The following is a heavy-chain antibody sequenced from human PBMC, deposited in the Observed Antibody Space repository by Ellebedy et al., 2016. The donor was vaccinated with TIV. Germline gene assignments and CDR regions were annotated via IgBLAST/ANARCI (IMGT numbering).Heavy chain of an antibody. J-gene: IGHJ4*02. CDR1: GFSFSDYY. D-gene: IGHD1-1*01. CDR3: ARGLFSTPGLDVY. Sequence: GESLKISCAASGFSFSDYYMTWIRQAPGKGLEWLSFISSSSTYTKYADSVRGRFTISRDNAKDSLYLQMNSLRVDDTAIYYCARGLFSTPGLDVYWGQGTLVTVSS. CDR2: ISSSSTYT. V-gene: IGHV3-11*05.